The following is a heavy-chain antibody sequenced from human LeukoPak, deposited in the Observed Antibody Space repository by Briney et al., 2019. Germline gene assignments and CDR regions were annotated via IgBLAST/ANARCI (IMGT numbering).Heavy chain of an antibody. CDR2: ISGHGSNT. J-gene: IGHJ6*02. CDR3: VKGMASGWGYYYYYGMGV. Sequence: PGGSLRLSCAASGFTFSTYAMGWVRQAPGKGLEWVSAISGHGSNTYYADSVKGRFTVSRDNSKNTLYLQMNSLRVEDTAVYYCVKGMASGWGYYYYYGMGVWGQGTTVTVSS. V-gene: IGHV3-23*01. CDR1: GFTFSTYA. D-gene: IGHD6-19*01.